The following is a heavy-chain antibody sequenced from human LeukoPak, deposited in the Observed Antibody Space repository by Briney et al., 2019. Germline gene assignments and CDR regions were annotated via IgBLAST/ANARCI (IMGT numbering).Heavy chain of an antibody. J-gene: IGHJ6*03. Sequence: GGSLRLSCAASGFTFSSYAMHWVRQAPGKGLEWVAVISYDGSNKYYADSVKGRFTISRDNSKNTLYLQMNSLRAEDTAVYYCARSGIPRNSLYSYGPDGRYYYMDVWGKGTTVTVSS. V-gene: IGHV3-30-3*01. CDR1: GFTFSSYA. D-gene: IGHD5-18*01. CDR2: ISYDGSNK. CDR3: ARSGIPRNSLYSYGPDGRYYYMDV.